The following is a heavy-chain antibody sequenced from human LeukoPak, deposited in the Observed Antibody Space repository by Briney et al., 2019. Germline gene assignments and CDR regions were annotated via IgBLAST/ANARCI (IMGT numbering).Heavy chain of an antibody. V-gene: IGHV1-8*03. J-gene: IGHJ3*02. CDR3: ARGRYLAAAVPEVHAFAI. CDR1: GYTFTSYD. Sequence: ASVKVSCTASGYTFTSYDINWVRQATGQGLEWMGWMNPNRGNTDYAQKFQGRVTLTRNTSISTAYMELSSLRSEDTAVYYCARGRYLAAAVPEVHAFAIWGQGTMVTVSS. CDR2: MNPNRGNT. D-gene: IGHD6-13*01.